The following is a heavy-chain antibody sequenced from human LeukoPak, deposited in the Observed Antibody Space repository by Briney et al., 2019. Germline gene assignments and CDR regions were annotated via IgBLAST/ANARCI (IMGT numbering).Heavy chain of an antibody. V-gene: IGHV3-30*02. Sequence: SGGSLRLSCAASGFTFSTYGMHWVRQAPGKGLEWVAFIRYDGSNKYYADSVKGRFTISRDNSKNSLYLQMNSLRAEDTALYYCAKDMTTVTTGGFDYWGQGTLVTVSS. D-gene: IGHD4-17*01. CDR3: AKDMTTVTTGGFDY. CDR2: IRYDGSNK. CDR1: GFTFSTYG. J-gene: IGHJ4*02.